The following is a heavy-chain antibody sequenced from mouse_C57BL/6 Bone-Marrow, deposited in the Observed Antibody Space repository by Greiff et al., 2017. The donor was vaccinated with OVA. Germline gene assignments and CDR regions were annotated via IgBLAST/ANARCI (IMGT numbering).Heavy chain of an antibody. D-gene: IGHD1-1*01. V-gene: IGHV1-26*01. CDR3: ARPLDYYGSSYWYFDV. J-gene: IGHJ1*03. Sequence: EVQLQQSGPELVKPGASVKISCKASGYTFTDYYMNWVKQSHGNSLEWIGDINPNNGGTSYNQKFKGKATLTVDKSSSTAYMELRSLTSEDSAVYYCARPLDYYGSSYWYFDVWGTGTTVTVSS. CDR1: GYTFTDYY. CDR2: INPNNGGT.